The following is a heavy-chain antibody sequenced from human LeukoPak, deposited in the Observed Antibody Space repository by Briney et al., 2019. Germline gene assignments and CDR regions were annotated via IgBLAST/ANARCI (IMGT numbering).Heavy chain of an antibody. V-gene: IGHV4-39*01. J-gene: IGHJ4*02. CDR2: MYFSGST. D-gene: IGHD1-26*01. Sequence: SETLSLTCTVFGVSVSSSFYYWGWLRQPPGKGLEWIGSMYFSGSTHYNPSLKSRVTISVDTSKNQFSLKLTSVTAADTAVYYCANAASYSVDYWGQGTLVTVSS. CDR1: GVSVSSSFYY. CDR3: ANAASYSVDY.